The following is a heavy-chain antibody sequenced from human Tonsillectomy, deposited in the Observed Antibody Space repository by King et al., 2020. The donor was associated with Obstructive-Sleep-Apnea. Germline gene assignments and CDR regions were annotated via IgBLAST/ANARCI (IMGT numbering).Heavy chain of an antibody. CDR1: GFTFSDYY. CDR3: ARERGTLLV. D-gene: IGHD3-16*01. J-gene: IGHJ4*02. CDR2: ISSSSTYT. V-gene: IGHV3-11*06. Sequence: VQLVESGGGLVKPGGSLILSCAASGFTFSDYYMTWIRQAPWKGLEWGSYISSSSTYTNYADSVKGRFTISRDNAQNSLYLHMNSLRAEDTAVYYCARERGTLLVWGQGTLVTVSS.